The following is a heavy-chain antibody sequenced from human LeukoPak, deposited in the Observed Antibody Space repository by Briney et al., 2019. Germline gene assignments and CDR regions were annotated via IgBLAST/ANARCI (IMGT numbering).Heavy chain of an antibody. J-gene: IGHJ6*02. Sequence: SSETLSLTCAVYGGSFSGYYWSWIRQPPGKGLEWIGGINHSGSTNYNPSLKSRVTISVDTSKNQFSLKLSSVTAADTAVYYCARGPRYDFWSGYYGPRGMDVWGQGTTVTVSS. D-gene: IGHD3-3*01. CDR1: GGSFSGYY. V-gene: IGHV4-34*01. CDR3: ARGPRYDFWSGYYGPRGMDV. CDR2: INHSGST.